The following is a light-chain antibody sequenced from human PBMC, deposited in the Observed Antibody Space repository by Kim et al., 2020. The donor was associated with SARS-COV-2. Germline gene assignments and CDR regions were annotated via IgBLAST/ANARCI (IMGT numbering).Light chain of an antibody. Sequence: EIVLTQSPGTLSLSPGERATLSCRASQSVSSNFLAWYQQNAGPPRSLVNYRASSRACSIPDSIGGSWSGTFFTIISSTLEPEYFAVYCCQQYATPPWTFGQGTKVDIK. CDR2: RAS. CDR1: QSVSSNF. V-gene: IGKV3-20*01. J-gene: IGKJ1*01. CDR3: QQYATPPWT.